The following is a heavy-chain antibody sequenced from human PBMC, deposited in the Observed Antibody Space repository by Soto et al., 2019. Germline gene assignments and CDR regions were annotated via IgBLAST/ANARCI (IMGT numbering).Heavy chain of an antibody. CDR3: ARESAALNWFDP. J-gene: IGHJ5*02. V-gene: IGHV3-48*02. D-gene: IGHD2-2*01. CDR1: GFTNSSYS. Sequence: EVQLVESGGGLVQPGGSLRLSCAASGFTNSSYSMNWVRQAPGKGLEWVSYISSSSSTIYYADSVKGRFTISRDNAKNSLYLQMNSLRDEDTAVYYCARESAALNWFDPWGQGTLVTVSS. CDR2: ISSSSSTI.